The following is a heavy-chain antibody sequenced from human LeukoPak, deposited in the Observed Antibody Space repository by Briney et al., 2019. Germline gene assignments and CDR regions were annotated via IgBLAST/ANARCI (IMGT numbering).Heavy chain of an antibody. J-gene: IGHJ5*02. CDR3: ASSYFGSGSPNWFDP. CDR1: GGSISSYY. CDR2: IYYSGST. V-gene: IGHV4-59*08. D-gene: IGHD3-10*01. Sequence: SETLSLTCTVSGGSISSYYWSWIRQPPGKGLEWIGYIYYSGSTNYNPSLKSRVTISVDTSKNQFPLKLSSVTAADTAVYYCASSYFGSGSPNWFDPWGQGTLVTVSS.